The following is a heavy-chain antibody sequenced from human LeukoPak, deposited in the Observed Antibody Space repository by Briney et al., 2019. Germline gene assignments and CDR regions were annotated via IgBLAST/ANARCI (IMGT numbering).Heavy chain of an antibody. Sequence: SETLSLTCTVSGGSISSYYGSWIRQPAGKGLEWIGRIYSSGSTNYNPSLKSRVTMSVDTSRNQFSLKLSSVTAADTAVYYCAGSTVTTYQDAFDIWGQGTMVTVSS. D-gene: IGHD4-17*01. CDR3: AGSTVTTYQDAFDI. J-gene: IGHJ3*02. CDR2: IYSSGST. V-gene: IGHV4-4*07. CDR1: GGSISSYY.